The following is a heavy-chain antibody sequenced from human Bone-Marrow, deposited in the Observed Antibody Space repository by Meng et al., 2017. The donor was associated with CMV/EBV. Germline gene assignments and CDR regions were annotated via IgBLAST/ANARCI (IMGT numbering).Heavy chain of an antibody. Sequence: GESLKISCAASGFTFSNAWMSWVRQAPGKGLEWVGLIKSKTDGGTTDYAAPVKGRFTISRDDSKNTLYLQMNSLKTEDTAVYYCTTDDFWSNRGDYWGQGTLVPSPQ. D-gene: IGHD3-3*01. J-gene: IGHJ4*02. CDR1: GFTFSNAW. CDR3: TTDDFWSNRGDY. CDR2: IKSKTDGGTT. V-gene: IGHV3-15*01.